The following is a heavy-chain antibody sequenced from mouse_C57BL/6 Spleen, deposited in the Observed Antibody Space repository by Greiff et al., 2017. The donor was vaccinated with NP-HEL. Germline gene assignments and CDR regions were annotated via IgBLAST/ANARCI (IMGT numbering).Heavy chain of an antibody. CDR2: IYPRSGNT. V-gene: IGHV1-81*01. CDR1: GYTFTSYG. Sequence: VQLVESGAELARPGASVKLSCKASGYTFTSYGISWVKQRTGQGLEWIGEIYPRSGNTYYNEKFKGKATLTADKSSSTAYMELRSLTSEDSAVYFCARRDDRDYYAMDYWGQGTSVTVSS. J-gene: IGHJ4*01. D-gene: IGHD2-12*01. CDR3: ARRDDRDYYAMDY.